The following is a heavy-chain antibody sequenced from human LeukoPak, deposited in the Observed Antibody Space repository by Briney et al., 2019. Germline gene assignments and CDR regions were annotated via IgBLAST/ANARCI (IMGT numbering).Heavy chain of an antibody. V-gene: IGHV3-30*02. CDR3: AKVRGIVGATYDY. D-gene: IGHD1-26*01. CDR1: GFTFSSYG. J-gene: IGHJ4*02. Sequence: PGGSLRLSCAASGFTFSSYGMHWVRQAPGKGLEWVAFIRYDGSNKYYADSVKGRFTISRDNSKNTLYLQMNSLRAEDTAVYYCAKVRGIVGATYDYWGQGTLVTVSS. CDR2: IRYDGSNK.